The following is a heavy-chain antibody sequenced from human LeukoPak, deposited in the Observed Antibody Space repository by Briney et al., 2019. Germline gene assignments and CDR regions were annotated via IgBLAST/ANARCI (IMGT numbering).Heavy chain of an antibody. D-gene: IGHD4-11*01. V-gene: IGHV3-23*01. CDR1: GFTFSNYG. CDR3: AKERASRLPFDY. J-gene: IGHJ4*02. CDR2: ISANGGNT. Sequence: GGSLRLSCAASGFTFSNYGMNWVRQAPGKGLEWVTAISANGGNTYYADSVKGRFTISRDNSKDTLFLQMNSLRAEDTAVYYCAKERASRLPFDYWGQGTLVTVSS.